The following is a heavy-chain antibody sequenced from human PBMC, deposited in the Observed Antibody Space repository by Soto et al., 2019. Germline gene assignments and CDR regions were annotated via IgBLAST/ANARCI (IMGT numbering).Heavy chain of an antibody. CDR2: IWYDGSDK. D-gene: IGHD2-2*01. Sequence: GGSLRLSCAASGFTFSTYAMHWVRQAPGKGLEWVAVIWYDGSDKYYADSVKGRFTISRDNSKNTLYLQMNSLRAEDTAVYYCARDVGYCSGISCGGAFDIWGQGTKVTVSS. CDR1: GFTFSTYA. V-gene: IGHV3-33*01. CDR3: ARDVGYCSGISCGGAFDI. J-gene: IGHJ3*02.